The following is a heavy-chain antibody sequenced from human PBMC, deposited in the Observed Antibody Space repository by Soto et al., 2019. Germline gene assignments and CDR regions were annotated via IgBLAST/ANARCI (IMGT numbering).Heavy chain of an antibody. V-gene: IGHV1-46*01. CDR3: ARGGYDFWSGPLGWFDP. J-gene: IGHJ5*02. Sequence: ASVKVSCKASGYTFTSYYMHWVRQAPGQGLEWMGIINPSGGSTSYAQKFQGRVTMTRDTSTSTVYMELSSLRSEDTAVYYCARGGYDFWSGPLGWFDPSGQRTLVTVSS. CDR1: GYTFTSYY. CDR2: INPSGGST. D-gene: IGHD3-3*01.